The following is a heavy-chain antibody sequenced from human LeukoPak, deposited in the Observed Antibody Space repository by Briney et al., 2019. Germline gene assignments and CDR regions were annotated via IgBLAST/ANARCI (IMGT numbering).Heavy chain of an antibody. V-gene: IGHV4-59*04. CDR2: ISYSGST. J-gene: IGHJ4*02. CDR3: ARRPVRATGSFDY. D-gene: IGHD1-26*01. CDR1: GGSISSYY. Sequence: SETLSLTCTVSGGSISSYYWSWIRQPPGKGLEWIGSISYSGSTYYNPSLKSRVTISVDTSKNQFSLKLGSVAATDTAVYYCARRPVRATGSFDYWGQGTLATVSS.